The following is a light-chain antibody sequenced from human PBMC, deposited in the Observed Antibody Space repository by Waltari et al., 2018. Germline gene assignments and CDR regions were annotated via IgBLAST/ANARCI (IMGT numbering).Light chain of an antibody. CDR3: CSFSSSRTWV. CDR1: TNDVRKYDL. V-gene: IGLV2-23*01. CDR2: ENN. Sequence: QPASGYGSPGQSITISCSGTTNDVRKYDLVSWYQQVPGRVPKLILYENNKRPSDISHRFVCTKAGNTASLTISGLQPEDEADYCCCSFSSSRTWVFGGRTRLTV. J-gene: IGLJ3*02.